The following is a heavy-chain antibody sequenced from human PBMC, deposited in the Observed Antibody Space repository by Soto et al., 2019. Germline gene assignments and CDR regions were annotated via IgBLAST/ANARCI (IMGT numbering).Heavy chain of an antibody. D-gene: IGHD3-10*01. CDR2: ISGSGGST. Sequence: GGSLRLSCAASGFTFSSYAMSWVRQAPGKGLEWVSAISGSGGSTYYADSVKGRFTISRDNSKNTLYLQMNSLRAEDTAVYYCAKDGSMVRGVVEIYIDYWGQGTLVTVSS. V-gene: IGHV3-23*01. J-gene: IGHJ4*02. CDR3: AKDGSMVRGVVEIYIDY. CDR1: GFTFSSYA.